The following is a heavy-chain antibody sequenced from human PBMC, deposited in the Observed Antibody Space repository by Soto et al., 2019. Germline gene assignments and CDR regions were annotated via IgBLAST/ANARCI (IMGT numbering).Heavy chain of an antibody. D-gene: IGHD2-8*02. CDR1: GYSISGDNW. V-gene: IGHV4-28*01. CDR3: VRKTGGYGPFDV. CDR2: VSSSGGT. J-gene: IGHJ4*02. Sequence: QVQLRDSGPGLVKPSDTLSLTCAVSGYSISGDNWWGWIRQSPRKGLEWSGYVSSSGGTHDSPSLGSRVTTSVDTSRNQFSLKITSATAVDTSIYYCVRKTGGYGPFDVWGQGTLVTVSS.